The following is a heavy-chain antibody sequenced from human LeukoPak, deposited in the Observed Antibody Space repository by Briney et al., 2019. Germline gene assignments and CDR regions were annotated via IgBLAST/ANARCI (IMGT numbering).Heavy chain of an antibody. CDR1: GVTFSDYY. J-gene: IGHJ4*02. CDR2: ISSSGSTI. Sequence: PGGSLRLSCAASGVTFSDYYMSWIRQAPGKGLEWVSYISSSGSTIYYADSVKGRFTISRDNAKNSLYLQMNSLRAEDTAVYYCARSTVTGSGYFDYWGQVTLVTVSS. V-gene: IGHV3-11*01. D-gene: IGHD4-17*01. CDR3: ARSTVTGSGYFDY.